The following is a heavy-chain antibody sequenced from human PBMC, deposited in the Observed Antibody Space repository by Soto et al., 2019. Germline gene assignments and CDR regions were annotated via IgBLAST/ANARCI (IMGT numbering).Heavy chain of an antibody. D-gene: IGHD2-21*02. CDR1: GGSISSYY. CDR3: ARSLGVVVTAIRDYYYYGMDV. Sequence: SETLSLTCTVSGGSISSYYWSWIRQPPGKGLEWIGYIYYSGSTNYNPSLKSRVTISVDTSKNQFSLKLSSVTAADTAVYYCARSLGVVVTAIRDYYYYGMDVWGQRTTVTVSS. J-gene: IGHJ6*02. CDR2: IYYSGST. V-gene: IGHV4-59*01.